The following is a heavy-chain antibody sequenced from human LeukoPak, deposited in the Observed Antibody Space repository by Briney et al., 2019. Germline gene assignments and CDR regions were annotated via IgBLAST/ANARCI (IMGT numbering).Heavy chain of an antibody. D-gene: IGHD3-16*02. CDR3: AIGDGLGELSSSFEY. V-gene: IGHV3-30*04. CDR1: GFTFSSYA. J-gene: IGHJ4*02. CDR2: ISYDGSNK. Sequence: GGSLRLSCAASGFTFSSYAMHWVRQAPGKGLEWVAVISYDGSNKYYADSVKGRFTISRDNAKSTLYLRVNSLRAEDTAVYYCAIGDGLGELSSSFEYWGQGTLVTVSS.